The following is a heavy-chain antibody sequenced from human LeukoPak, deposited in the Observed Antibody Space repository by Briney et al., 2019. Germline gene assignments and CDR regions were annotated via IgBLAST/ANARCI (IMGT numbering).Heavy chain of an antibody. J-gene: IGHJ6*02. D-gene: IGHD6-19*01. CDR3: ARDINSSGWYPYYYYGMDV. CDR1: GFTFSSYS. V-gene: IGHV3-21*01. Sequence: GGSLRLSYAASGFTFSSYSMNWVRQAPGKGLEWVSSISSSSSYIYYADSVKGRFTISRDNAKNSLYLQMNSLRAEDTAVYYCARDINSSGWYPYYYYGMDVWGQGTTVTVSS. CDR2: ISSSSSYI.